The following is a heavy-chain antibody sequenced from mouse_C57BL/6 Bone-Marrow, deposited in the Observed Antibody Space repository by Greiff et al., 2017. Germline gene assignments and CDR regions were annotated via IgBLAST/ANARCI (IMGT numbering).Heavy chain of an antibody. CDR2: IAPANGNT. CDR1: GFHIKNTY. J-gene: IGHJ3*01. CDR3: AVDYYGSSPTPFAY. Sequence: VQLQPSVAELVRPGASVKLSCTASGFHIKNTYLHWVKQRPEQGLEWSGRIAPANGNTKYAPKFQGKAPINAATSSNTAYLQLSSRTSEDTAIYYWAVDYYGSSPTPFAYWGQGTLVTVYA. V-gene: IGHV14-3*01. D-gene: IGHD1-1*01.